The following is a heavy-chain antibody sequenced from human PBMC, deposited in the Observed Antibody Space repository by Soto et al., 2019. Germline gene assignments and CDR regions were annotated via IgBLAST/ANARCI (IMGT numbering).Heavy chain of an antibody. CDR1: GYSFTSYW. V-gene: IGHV5-51*01. CDR2: IYPGDSDT. Sequence: PGESLKISCKGSGYSFTSYWIGWVRQMPGKVLEWLGTIYPGDSDTRYSPSFQGQVTISADKSISTAYLQWSSQKASDTAMHYRPRNRYYDILTGWMNCGMDVWGQGTTVTVSS. CDR3: PRNRYYDILTGWMNCGMDV. D-gene: IGHD3-9*01. J-gene: IGHJ6*02.